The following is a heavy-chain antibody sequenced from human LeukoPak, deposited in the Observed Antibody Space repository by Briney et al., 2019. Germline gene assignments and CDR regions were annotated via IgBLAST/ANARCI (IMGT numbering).Heavy chain of an antibody. CDR1: GLTLRSYD. CDR2: ISASGTSI. D-gene: IGHD6-13*01. V-gene: IGHV3-48*03. J-gene: IGHJ1*01. Sequence: GGSLRLSCAAAGLTLRSYDMYWVRQTPGKGPEWVSYISASGTSIKYADSVKGRFTISRDNAKNLVYLQMDSLRAEDTAVYDCVPLAAGLHRTISTDDFQRWGQGTQVIVSS. CDR3: VPLAAGLHRTISTDDFQR.